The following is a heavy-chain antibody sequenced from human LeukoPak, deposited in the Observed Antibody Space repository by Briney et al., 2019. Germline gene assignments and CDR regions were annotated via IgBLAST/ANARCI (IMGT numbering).Heavy chain of an antibody. CDR1: GFTFSSFS. J-gene: IGHJ4*02. CDR2: IRYDGSNK. CDR3: AKDSGTDFWSGYYIPDY. Sequence: GGSLRLSCAASGFTFSSFSISWVRQAPGKGLEWVAFIRYDGSNKYYADSVRGRFTISRDNSKNTLYLQMNSLRAEDTAVYYCAKDSGTDFWSGYYIPDYWGQGTLVTVSS. D-gene: IGHD3-3*01. V-gene: IGHV3-30*02.